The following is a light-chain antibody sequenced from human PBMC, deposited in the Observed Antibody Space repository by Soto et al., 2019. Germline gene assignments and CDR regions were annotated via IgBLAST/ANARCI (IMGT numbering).Light chain of an antibody. V-gene: IGKV3-11*01. Sequence: EIVLTQSPATLSLSPGERATLSCRASQSISNYLAWYQQKPGQTPRLLIYDASNRATGIPARFSGSGSGTDFTLTISSLEPEDFAVYYCQQRSKWVTFGRGTKVDIK. J-gene: IGKJ4*01. CDR1: QSISNY. CDR3: QQRSKWVT. CDR2: DAS.